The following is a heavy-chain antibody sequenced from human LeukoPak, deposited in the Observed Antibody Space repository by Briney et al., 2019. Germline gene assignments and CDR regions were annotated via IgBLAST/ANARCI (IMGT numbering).Heavy chain of an antibody. Sequence: SETLSLTCAVYGGSFSGYCWSWIRQAPGKGLEWIGEINHSGSTNYNPSLKSRVTISVDTSKNQFSLKLSSVTAADTAVYYCARVGWFGELLWGGWFDPWGQGALVTVSS. CDR2: INHSGST. CDR3: ARVGWFGELLWGGWFDP. CDR1: GGSFSGYC. J-gene: IGHJ5*02. V-gene: IGHV4-34*01. D-gene: IGHD3-10*01.